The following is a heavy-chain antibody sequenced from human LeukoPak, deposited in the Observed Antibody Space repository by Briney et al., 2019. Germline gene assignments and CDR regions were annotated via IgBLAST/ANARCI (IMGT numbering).Heavy chain of an antibody. V-gene: IGHV4-39*01. D-gene: IGHD3-10*01. CDR3: AKRGVRELDFDY. J-gene: IGHJ4*02. CDR1: GGSISSSSYY. Sequence: SETLSPTCTVSGGSISSSSYYWGWIRQPPGQGLEWIGSIYYSGSTYYNPSLKSRVTISVDTSKNQFSLKLSSVTAADTAVYYCAKRGVRELDFDYWGQGTLVTVSS. CDR2: IYYSGST.